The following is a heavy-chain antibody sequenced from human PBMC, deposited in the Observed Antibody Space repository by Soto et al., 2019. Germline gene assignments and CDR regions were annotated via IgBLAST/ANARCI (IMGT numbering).Heavy chain of an antibody. Sequence: QVQLVQSGAQVKKPGASVKVSCKASGYTFGNNDISWVRQATGQGREWMGWMNPNSGNTGYAQKFQGRVSMTRNTSMTTAYLELSSLRSDDTAIYYCARMATSGTLNWFDPWGQGTLVIVSS. CDR2: MNPNSGNT. CDR3: ARMATSGTLNWFDP. V-gene: IGHV1-8*01. J-gene: IGHJ5*02. CDR1: GYTFGNND.